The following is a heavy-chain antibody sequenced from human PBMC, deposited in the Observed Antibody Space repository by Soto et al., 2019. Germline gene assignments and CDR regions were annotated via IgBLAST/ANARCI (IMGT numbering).Heavy chain of an antibody. D-gene: IGHD3-22*01. Sequence: PGGSLRLSCSASGFTFSSYAMHWVRQAPGKGLEYISAISSNGDSTYYADSVKGRFTISRDNSKNTLYLQMNSLRAEDTAVYYCAIGCVIITMIVVIPKGSWFDPCGQGILATVSS. CDR1: GFTFSSYA. V-gene: IGHV3-64*04. J-gene: IGHJ5*02. CDR3: AIGCVIITMIVVIPKGSWFDP. CDR2: ISSNGDST.